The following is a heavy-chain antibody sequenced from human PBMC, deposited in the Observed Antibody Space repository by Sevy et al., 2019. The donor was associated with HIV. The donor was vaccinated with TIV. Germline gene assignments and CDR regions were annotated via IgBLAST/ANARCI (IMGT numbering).Heavy chain of an antibody. D-gene: IGHD3-10*01. CDR2: MYYSGST. Sequence: SETLSLTCTVSGGSISGYYWSWIRQPPGKVLEWIGYMYYSGSTNYSPSLKSRVTISVDTSKNQFSLKLSSVTAADTAVYYCASYYGSGTYFDYWGQGTLVTVSS. J-gene: IGHJ4*02. CDR1: GGSISGYY. V-gene: IGHV4-59*13. CDR3: ASYYGSGTYFDY.